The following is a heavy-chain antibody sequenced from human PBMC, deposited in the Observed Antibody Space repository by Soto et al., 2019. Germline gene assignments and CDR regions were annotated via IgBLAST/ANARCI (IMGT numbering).Heavy chain of an antibody. CDR1: GFTFISYS. V-gene: IGHV3-48*02. CDR2: ISSSSSTI. CDR3: ARDALGYCSSTSCLYGMDV. J-gene: IGHJ6*02. D-gene: IGHD2-2*01. Sequence: PGGSLRLSCAASGFTFISYSMNWVRQAPGKGLEWVSYISSSSSTIYYADSVKGRFTISRDNAKNSLYLQMNSLRDEDTAVYYCARDALGYCSSTSCLYGMDVWGQGTTVTVSS.